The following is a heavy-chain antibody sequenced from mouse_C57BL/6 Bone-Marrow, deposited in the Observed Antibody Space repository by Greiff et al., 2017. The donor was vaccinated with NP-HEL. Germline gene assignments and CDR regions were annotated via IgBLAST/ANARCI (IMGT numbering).Heavy chain of an antibody. CDR2: INPYNGGT. J-gene: IGHJ4*01. CDR3: ARDPEPPYYAMDY. V-gene: IGHV1-19*01. Sequence: VQLQQSGPVLVKPGASVKMSCKASGYTFPDYYMNWVKQSHGKSLEWIGVINPYNGGTSYNQKFKGKATLTVDKSSSTAYMELNSLTSEDSAVYYCARDPEPPYYAMDYWGQGTAVTVSS. CDR1: GYTFPDYY.